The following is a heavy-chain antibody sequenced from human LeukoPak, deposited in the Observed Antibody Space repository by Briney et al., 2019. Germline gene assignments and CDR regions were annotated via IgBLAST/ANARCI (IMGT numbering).Heavy chain of an antibody. D-gene: IGHD2-15*01. J-gene: IGHJ4*02. CDR3: AKADRVASAATLDY. CDR1: GFTFNNYA. Sequence: GGSLRLSCAASGFTFNNYAMSWVRQAPGKGLEWVSTINHNGGRTYYADSLEGRFAISRDNSKNTLFLQMHSLRAEDTAVYYCAKADRVASAATLDYWGQGTLVTVSS. V-gene: IGHV3-23*01. CDR2: INHNGGRT.